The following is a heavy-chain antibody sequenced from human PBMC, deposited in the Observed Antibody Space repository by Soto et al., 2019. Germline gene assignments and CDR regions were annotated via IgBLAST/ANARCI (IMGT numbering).Heavy chain of an antibody. D-gene: IGHD3-10*01. J-gene: IGHJ4*02. CDR2: IIPIFGTA. CDR1: GGTFSSYA. V-gene: IGHV1-69*01. Sequence: QVQLVQSGAEVKKPGSSVKVSCKASGGTFSSYAISWVRQAPGQGLEWMGGIIPIFGTANYAQKFQGRVTITADESTSTAYMELSSLISEDTAVYYCARLAGSGSYFNFDYWGQGTLVTVSS. CDR3: ARLAGSGSYFNFDY.